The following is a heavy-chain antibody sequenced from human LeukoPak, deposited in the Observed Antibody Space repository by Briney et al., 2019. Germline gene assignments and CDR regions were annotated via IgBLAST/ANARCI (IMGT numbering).Heavy chain of an antibody. J-gene: IGHJ4*02. CDR3: ARDGGFSCGSCYSALDY. V-gene: IGHV4-59*01. CDR2: IYYSGST. Sequence: PSETLSLTCTVSGGSISSYYWSWIRQPPGKGLEWIGYIYYSGSTNYNPSLKSRVTISVDTSKNQFSLKLSSVTAADTAVYYCARDGGFSCGSCYSALDYWGQGTLVTVSS. CDR1: GGSISSYY. D-gene: IGHD2-15*01.